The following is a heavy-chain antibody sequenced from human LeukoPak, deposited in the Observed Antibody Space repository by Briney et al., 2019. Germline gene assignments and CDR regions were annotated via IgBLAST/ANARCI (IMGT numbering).Heavy chain of an antibody. CDR1: GFTFSSYA. CDR3: AKAGSSSPRGWFDP. V-gene: IGHV3-23*01. J-gene: IGHJ5*02. Sequence: GSLRLSCAASGFTFSSYAMSWVRQAPGKGLEWVSAISGSGGVTYYADSVKGRFTISRDNSKNSLYLQMNSLTAEDTALYYCAKAGSSSPRGWFDPWGQGTLVTVSS. CDR2: ISGSGGVT. D-gene: IGHD6-13*01.